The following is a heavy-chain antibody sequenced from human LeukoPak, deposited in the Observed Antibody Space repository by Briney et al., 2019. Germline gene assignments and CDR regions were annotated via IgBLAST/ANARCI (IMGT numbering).Heavy chain of an antibody. CDR2: IYTSGST. V-gene: IGHV4-4*07. J-gene: IGHJ3*02. CDR1: GGSIRSYY. D-gene: IGHD2-2*01. CDR3: ARSGYCSSTSCYWSDAFDI. Sequence: SETLSLTCTVSGGSIRSYYWSWIRQPAGKGLEWIGRIYTSGSTNYNPSLKSRVTISVDTSKNQFSLKLSSVTAADTAVYYCARSGYCSSTSCYWSDAFDIWGQGTMVTVSS.